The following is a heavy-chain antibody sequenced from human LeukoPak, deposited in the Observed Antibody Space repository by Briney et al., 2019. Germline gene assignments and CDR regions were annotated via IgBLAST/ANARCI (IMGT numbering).Heavy chain of an antibody. J-gene: IGHJ5*02. CDR3: ATDGAGFDT. Sequence: PGXXLEWLSYINIGGTNTHYADSVKGRFTISRDNAKKSLYLEMNNLRAEDTAVYYCATDGAGFDTWGQGVLVTV. V-gene: IGHV3-11*01. CDR2: INIGGTNT.